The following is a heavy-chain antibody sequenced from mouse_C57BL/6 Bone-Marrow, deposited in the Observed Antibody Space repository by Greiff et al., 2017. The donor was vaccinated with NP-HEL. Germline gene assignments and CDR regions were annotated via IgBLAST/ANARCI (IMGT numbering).Heavy chain of an antibody. D-gene: IGHD1-1*01. J-gene: IGHJ4*01. CDR3: ARHLYYGSHYAMDY. Sequence: EVMLVESGGGLVQPGGSLKLSCAASGFTFSDYGMAWVRQAPRKGLEWVAYICNLDYSTNYAGTVTGRFTISRENAKNTLYLEMSSLRSEDTAMYYCARHLYYGSHYAMDYWGQGTSVTVSS. CDR2: ICNLDYST. V-gene: IGHV5-15*01. CDR1: GFTFSDYG.